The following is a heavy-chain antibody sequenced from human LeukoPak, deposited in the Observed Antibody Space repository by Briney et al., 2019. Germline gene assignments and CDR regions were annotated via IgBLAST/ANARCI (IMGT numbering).Heavy chain of an antibody. V-gene: IGHV3-30*02. Sequence: GGSLRLSCAASGFSFGNYAMHWVRQAPGKGLEWVAFIRYDGSDKYYADSMKGRFTISRDNSKNTLYLQMNSLRPEDTAVYYCAKSLPNYYGRGFDYWGQGTLVTVSS. CDR3: AKSLPNYYGRGFDY. J-gene: IGHJ4*02. CDR1: GFSFGNYA. CDR2: IRYDGSDK. D-gene: IGHD3-10*01.